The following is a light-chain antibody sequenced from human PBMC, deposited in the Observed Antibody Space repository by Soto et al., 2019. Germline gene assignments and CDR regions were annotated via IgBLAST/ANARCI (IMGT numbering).Light chain of an antibody. CDR3: QQYNSYSPLT. J-gene: IGKJ4*01. CDR2: GVS. Sequence: EVVMTQSPATLSVSPGESATLSCWASQSVSVNLAWYQQKPGQAPRLLIYGVSTRATGIPSRFSGSGSGTEFTLTISFLQPDDFATYYCQQYNSYSPLTFGGGTKVDIK. V-gene: IGKV3-15*01. CDR1: QSVSVN.